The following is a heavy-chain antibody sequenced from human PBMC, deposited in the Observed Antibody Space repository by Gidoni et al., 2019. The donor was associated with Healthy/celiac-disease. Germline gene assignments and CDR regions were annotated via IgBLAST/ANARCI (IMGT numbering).Heavy chain of an antibody. D-gene: IGHD5-12*01. CDR1: GGPISSYY. V-gene: IGHV4-59*01. J-gene: IGHJ4*02. CDR3: ARGIRDGYNYYFDF. CDR2: IYYSGSP. Sequence: QVQLQESGPGLVKPSETLSLTCTVSGGPISSYYWSWIRQPPEKGLEWIGYIYYSGSPNYNPALKSRVTISVDTSKNQFSLKLSSVAAADTAVYYCARGIRDGYNYYFDFWGQGTLVTVSS.